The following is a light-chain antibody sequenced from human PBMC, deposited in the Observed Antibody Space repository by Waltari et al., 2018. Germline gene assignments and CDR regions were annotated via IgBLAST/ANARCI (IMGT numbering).Light chain of an antibody. CDR2: RKN. CDR3: APWDDSLSGPGV. Sequence: QSVLTQPPSASGTPGQRVTISCSASRSNIGSNFLYWYQQPPGTAPKLLIYRKNQRPSGVPDRFSGSKSGTSASLAISGLRSEDEADYYCAPWDDSLSGPGVFGGGTKLTVL. J-gene: IGLJ3*02. CDR1: RSNIGSNF. V-gene: IGLV1-47*01.